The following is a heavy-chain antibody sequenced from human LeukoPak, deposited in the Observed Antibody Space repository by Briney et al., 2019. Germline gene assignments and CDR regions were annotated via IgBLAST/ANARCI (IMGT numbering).Heavy chain of an antibody. Sequence: PSETLSLTCTVSGGSISSYYWRWIRQPPGKGLEWIGYIYYIGSTNYNPSLKSRVTISVDTSKNQFSLELSSVTAADTAVYYCARASVVATAIDYWGQGTLVTVSS. CDR1: GGSISSYY. V-gene: IGHV4-59*01. CDR3: ARASVVATAIDY. D-gene: IGHD2-15*01. J-gene: IGHJ4*02. CDR2: IYYIGST.